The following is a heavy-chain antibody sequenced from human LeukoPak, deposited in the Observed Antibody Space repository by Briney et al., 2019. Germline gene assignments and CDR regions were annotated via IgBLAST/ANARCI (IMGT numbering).Heavy chain of an antibody. CDR1: GYSFTSYW. CDR2: IYPGDSDT. V-gene: IGHV5-51*01. Sequence: GESLKISCKGSGYSFTSYWIGWVRQMPGKGLEWMGIIYPGDSDTRYSPSFQGQVTISADKSISTAYLQWSSLKASDTAMSYCARLTVEYRSSWYLPGYWGQGTLVTVSS. J-gene: IGHJ4*02. D-gene: IGHD6-13*01. CDR3: ARLTVEYRSSWYLPGY.